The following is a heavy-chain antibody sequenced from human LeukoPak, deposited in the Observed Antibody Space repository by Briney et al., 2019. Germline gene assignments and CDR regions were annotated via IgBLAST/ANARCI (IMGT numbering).Heavy chain of an antibody. Sequence: GGSLRLSCATSGFTFSGSAIHWVRQASGKGLEWVGRIRSKTHSYATAYAASLKGRFTISRDDSKSTAYLQMTSLKTEDTAVYYCTIPAGAMTTVTTGDYWGQGTLGTVSS. V-gene: IGHV3-73*01. CDR3: TIPAGAMTTVTTGDY. CDR2: IRSKTHSYAT. J-gene: IGHJ4*02. CDR1: GFTFSGSA. D-gene: IGHD4-17*01.